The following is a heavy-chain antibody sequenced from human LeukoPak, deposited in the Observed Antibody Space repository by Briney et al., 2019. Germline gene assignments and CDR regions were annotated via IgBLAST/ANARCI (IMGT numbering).Heavy chain of an antibody. CDR2: ISSSSSYI. D-gene: IGHD3-22*01. V-gene: IGHV3-21*01. CDR3: ARDYYDSSGYYYFDY. CDR1: GFTFSSYS. Sequence: IPGGSLRLSCAASGFTFSSYSMNWVRQAPGEGLQWVSSISSSSSYIYYADSVKGRFTISRDNAKNSLYLQMNSLRAEDTAVYYCARDYYDSSGYYYFDYWGQGTLVTVSS. J-gene: IGHJ4*02.